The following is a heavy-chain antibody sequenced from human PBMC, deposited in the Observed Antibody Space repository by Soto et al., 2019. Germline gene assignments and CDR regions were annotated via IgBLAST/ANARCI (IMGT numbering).Heavy chain of an antibody. Sequence: GGSLRLSCVASGFNLSHPWMTWVRQAAGKGLEWVGRIKSKTDGGTADYAAPVKGRATISRDDSKNTVYLQMNSLKTEDTAVYYCTTGIYYDILTGYHNVAYWGQGALVTVS. CDR2: IKSKTDGGTA. CDR3: TTGIYYDILTGYHNVAY. J-gene: IGHJ4*02. CDR1: GFNLSHPW. D-gene: IGHD3-9*01. V-gene: IGHV3-15*01.